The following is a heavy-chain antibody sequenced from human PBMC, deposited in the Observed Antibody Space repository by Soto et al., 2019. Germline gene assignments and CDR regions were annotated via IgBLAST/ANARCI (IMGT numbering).Heavy chain of an antibody. Sequence: GGSLRLSCVASGFNLSHPWMTWVRQAAGKGLEWVGRIKSKTDGGTADYAAPVKGRATISRDDSKNTVYLQMNSLKTEDTAVYYCTTGIYYDILTGYHNVAYWGQGALVTVS. CDR2: IKSKTDGGTA. CDR3: TTGIYYDILTGYHNVAY. J-gene: IGHJ4*02. CDR1: GFNLSHPW. D-gene: IGHD3-9*01. V-gene: IGHV3-15*01.